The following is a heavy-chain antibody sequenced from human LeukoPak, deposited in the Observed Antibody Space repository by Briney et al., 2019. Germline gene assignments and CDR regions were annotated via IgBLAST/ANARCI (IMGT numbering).Heavy chain of an antibody. D-gene: IGHD2-15*01. CDR1: GFTFSSCA. CDR2: ISDDGSKK. Sequence: GGSLRLSCAASGFTFSSCALYWVRQAPGKGLEWVGLISDDGSKKYYVDSAGRFTISRDNSKNTVYLQMNSLRVEDTAMYYCAREKCSGGTCYSTVDYWGQGTLVTVSS. J-gene: IGHJ4*02. V-gene: IGHV3-30-3*01. CDR3: AREKCSGGTCYSTVDY.